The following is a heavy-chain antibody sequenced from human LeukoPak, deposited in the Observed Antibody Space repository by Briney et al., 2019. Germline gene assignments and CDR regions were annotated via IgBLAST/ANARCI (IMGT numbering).Heavy chain of an antibody. D-gene: IGHD2-2*01. CDR3: ARFGLGCSSTSCYVRYGMDV. CDR2: ISAYNGNT. J-gene: IGHJ6*02. V-gene: IGHV1-18*04. Sequence: ASVTASCKASGYTFTSYNMHWVRQAPGQGLEWMGWISAYNGNTNYVQKLQGRVDMSTDTSPSTAYMAVRSLRSDDTAVYYCARFGLGCSSTSCYVRYGMDVWGQGSTVSVSS. CDR1: GYTFTSYN.